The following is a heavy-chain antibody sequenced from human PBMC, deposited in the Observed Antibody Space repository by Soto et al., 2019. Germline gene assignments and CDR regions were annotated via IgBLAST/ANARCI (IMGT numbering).Heavy chain of an antibody. CDR2: INPNSGGT. V-gene: IGHV1-2*04. Sequence: ASVKVSCKASGYTFTGYYMHWVQQAPGQGLEWMGWINPNSGGTNYAQKFQGWVTMTRDTSISTAYMELSRLRSDDTAVYYCARGKASTWSNYGMDVWGQGTTVTVSS. CDR3: ARGKASTWSNYGMDV. D-gene: IGHD1-1*01. CDR1: GYTFTGYY. J-gene: IGHJ6*02.